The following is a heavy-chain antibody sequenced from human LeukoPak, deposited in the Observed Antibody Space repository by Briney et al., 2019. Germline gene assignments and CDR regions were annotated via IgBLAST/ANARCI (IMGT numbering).Heavy chain of an antibody. CDR2: IYYSGST. CDR3: ASTGTRPYDAFDI. CDR1: GGSISSYY. J-gene: IGHJ3*02. D-gene: IGHD1-1*01. V-gene: IGHV4-59*01. Sequence: SSETLSLTCTVSGGSISSYYWSWIRQPPGKGLEWIGYIYYSGSTNYNPSLKSRVTISVDTSKNQFSLKLSSVTAADTAVYYCASTGTRPYDAFDIWGQGTMVTVSS.